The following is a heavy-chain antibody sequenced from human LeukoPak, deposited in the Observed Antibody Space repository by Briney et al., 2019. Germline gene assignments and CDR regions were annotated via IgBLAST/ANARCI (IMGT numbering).Heavy chain of an antibody. CDR3: AKVGGYYDSSGYPYDY. Sequence: PGRSLRLSCAASGFTFDDYAMHWVRQAPGKGLEWASGISWNSGSIGYADSVKGRFTISRDNAKNSLYLQMNSLRAEDTALYYCAKVGGYYDSSGYPYDYWGQGTLVTVSS. CDR1: GFTFDDYA. J-gene: IGHJ4*02. D-gene: IGHD3-22*01. V-gene: IGHV3-9*01. CDR2: ISWNSGSI.